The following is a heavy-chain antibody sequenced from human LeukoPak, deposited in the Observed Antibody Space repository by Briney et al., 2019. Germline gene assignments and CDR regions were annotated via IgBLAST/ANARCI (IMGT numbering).Heavy chain of an antibody. CDR3: ARNQAVAANRGAFDI. V-gene: IGHV4-28*06. J-gene: IGHJ3*02. Sequence: PSETLSLTCAVRGYSLRINNWWAWFRQPPGKGLEWIGYFYYSGNTNYDPYNPSLTSRVTMSVDQTKNKFSLKLDRVTVIVTAMYYCARNQAVAANRGAFDIWGQGTMVTVSS. CDR2: FYYSGNT. D-gene: IGHD6-19*01. CDR1: GYSLRINNW.